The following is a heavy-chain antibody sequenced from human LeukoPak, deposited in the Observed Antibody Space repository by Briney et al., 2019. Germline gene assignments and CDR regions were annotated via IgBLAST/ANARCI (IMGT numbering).Heavy chain of an antibody. Sequence: GGSLRLSCAASGFTFSRISMNWVRQAPGKGLQWVSSISSSGDYFYYADSVKGRFTISRDNSRNTLFLQMNSLRVEDTAVYYCAKDSRWLGELFTFYFDYWGQGTPVTVSS. CDR1: GFTFSRIS. CDR3: AKDSRWLGELFTFYFDY. V-gene: IGHV3-21*01. J-gene: IGHJ4*02. D-gene: IGHD3-10*01. CDR2: ISSSGDYF.